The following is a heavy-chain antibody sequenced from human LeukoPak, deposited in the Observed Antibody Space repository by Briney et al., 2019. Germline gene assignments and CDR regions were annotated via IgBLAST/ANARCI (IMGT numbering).Heavy chain of an antibody. CDR1: GFSFSIYG. D-gene: IGHD6-6*01. CDR3: ARAQLVFDY. CDR2: IKQDGSEK. Sequence: GGSLRLSCAASGFSFSIYGMHWVRQAPGKGLEWVANIKQDGSEKDYVDSVKGRFTISRDNAKNSLYLQMDSLRAEDTAVYYCARAQLVFDYWGQGTLVTVSS. V-gene: IGHV3-7*01. J-gene: IGHJ4*02.